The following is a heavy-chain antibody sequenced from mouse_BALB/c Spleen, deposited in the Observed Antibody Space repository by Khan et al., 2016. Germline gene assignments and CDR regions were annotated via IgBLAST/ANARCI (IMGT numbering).Heavy chain of an antibody. CDR1: GFTFSDYY. J-gene: IGHJ2*01. V-gene: IGHV5-4*02. CDR3: TRGGYDGYFDY. Sequence: EVELVESGGGLVKPGGSLKLSCAASGFTFSDYYMYWVRQTPEKRLEWVATISDGGSYPSYPDSVKGRFIIFRDNANNHLYLQMTSLKSEDTAIYYCTRGGYDGYFDYWGQGTIITVSS. CDR2: ISDGGSYP. D-gene: IGHD2-2*01.